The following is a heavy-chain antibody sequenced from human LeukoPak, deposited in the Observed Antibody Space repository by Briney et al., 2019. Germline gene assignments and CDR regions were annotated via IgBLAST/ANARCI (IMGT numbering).Heavy chain of an antibody. D-gene: IGHD6-19*01. V-gene: IGHV1-69*13. J-gene: IGHJ4*02. CDR1: GGTFSSYA. CDR3: ARAVKYSSGPLTDLLPYYFDS. Sequence: GASVKVSCKASGGTFSSYAISWVRQAPGQGLEWMGGIIPIFGTANYAQKFQGRVTITADESTSTAYMELSSLRSEDTAVYYCARAVKYSSGPLTDLLPYYFDSWGQGTLVTVSS. CDR2: IIPIFGTA.